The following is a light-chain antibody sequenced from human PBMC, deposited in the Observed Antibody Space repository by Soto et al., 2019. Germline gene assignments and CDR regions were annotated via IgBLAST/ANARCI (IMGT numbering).Light chain of an antibody. CDR1: SSDVGGYNY. Sequence: QSALTQPRSVSGSPGQSVTISCTGTSSDVGGYNYVSWYQQHPGKAPKLVIYDVSKRPSGVPDRFSGSKSANTASLTISGLQAEDEADYYCCSYAGNSLWVFGGGTKATVL. V-gene: IGLV2-11*01. J-gene: IGLJ3*02. CDR2: DVS. CDR3: CSYAGNSLWV.